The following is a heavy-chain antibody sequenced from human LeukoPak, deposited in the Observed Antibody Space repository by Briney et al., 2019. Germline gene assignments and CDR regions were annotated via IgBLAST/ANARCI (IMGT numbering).Heavy chain of an antibody. CDR2: ISPSAGST. D-gene: IGHD1/OR15-1a*01. V-gene: IGHV1-46*01. Sequence: GASVKVSCKASGYTFTSYYVHWVRQAPAQGADDMGIISPSAGSTNYAQKFQGRINMSRDTYTSTVYMELSSLVSEDTAVYYCARERPNMCYFDYWGQGTLVTVSS. J-gene: IGHJ4*02. CDR3: ARERPNMCYFDY. CDR1: GYTFTSYY.